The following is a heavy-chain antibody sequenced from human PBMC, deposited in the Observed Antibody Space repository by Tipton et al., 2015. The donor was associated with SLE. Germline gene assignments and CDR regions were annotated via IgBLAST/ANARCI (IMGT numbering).Heavy chain of an antibody. J-gene: IGHJ5*02. V-gene: IGHV4-59*11. CDR1: GGSISSHY. CDR2: IYYSGST. Sequence: TLSLTCTVSGGSISSHYWSWIRQPPGKGLEWIGNIYYSGSTNYNPSLKSRVTISVDTSKNQFSLKLRSVTAADTAVYYCARERIAAAATGWFDPWGQGTLVTVSS. CDR3: ARERIAAAATGWFDP. D-gene: IGHD6-13*01.